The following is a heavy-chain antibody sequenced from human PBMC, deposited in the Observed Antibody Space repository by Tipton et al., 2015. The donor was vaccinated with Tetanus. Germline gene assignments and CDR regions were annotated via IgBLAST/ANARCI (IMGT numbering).Heavy chain of an antibody. Sequence: TLSLTCTVSGGSISSYFWSWIRQPPGKGLEWIGYIYYSGSTNYNPSLKSRVTISLDTSKNQFSLKVTSVTAADTAVYYCARLSSSANDAHVFDIWGQGTMVTVSS. V-gene: IGHV4-59*08. CDR3: ARLSSSANDAHVFDI. CDR2: IYYSGST. J-gene: IGHJ3*02. D-gene: IGHD3-22*01. CDR1: GGSISSYF.